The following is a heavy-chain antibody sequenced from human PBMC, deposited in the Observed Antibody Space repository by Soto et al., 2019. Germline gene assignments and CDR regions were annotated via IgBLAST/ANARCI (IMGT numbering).Heavy chain of an antibody. CDR3: ARLSDSSHGFNFEY. CDR1: GVTFSSYP. CDR2: IIPITGTV. V-gene: IGHV1-69*06. Sequence: QVQLVQSGAEVKKPGSSVKVSCKASGVTFSSYPISWVRQATGQGLEWMGGIIPITGTVQYAQKFQGRLTVTANKSTTTGYMELISLGSEDTAVYYCARLSDSSHGFNFEYWGQGPLVTVSS. J-gene: IGHJ4*02. D-gene: IGHD6-6*01.